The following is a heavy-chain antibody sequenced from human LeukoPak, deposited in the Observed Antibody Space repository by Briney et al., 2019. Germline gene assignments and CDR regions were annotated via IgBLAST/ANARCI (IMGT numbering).Heavy chain of an antibody. CDR2: ISGSGGST. J-gene: IGHJ4*02. Sequence: GGSLRLSCAASGFTFSSYAMNWVRQAPGKGLEWVSAISGSGGSTYYADSVKGRFTISRDNSKNTLYLQMNSLRAEDTAVYYCAKVCGRQPSGYWGQGTLVTVSS. CDR1: GFTFSSYA. V-gene: IGHV3-23*01. D-gene: IGHD1-26*01. CDR3: AKVCGRQPSGY.